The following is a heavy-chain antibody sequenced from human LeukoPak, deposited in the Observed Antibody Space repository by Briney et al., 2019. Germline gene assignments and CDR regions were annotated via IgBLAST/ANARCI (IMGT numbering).Heavy chain of an antibody. CDR2: INHSGST. D-gene: IGHD2-2*01. J-gene: IGHJ5*02. CDR1: GGSLSGYY. CDR3: ARGSSTSCLWFDP. Sequence: PSETLSLTCAVYGGSLSGYYWIWIRQPPGKGLEWIGEINHSGSTNYNPSLKSRVTISVDTSKNQFSLKLSSVTAADTAVYYCARGSSTSCLWFDPWGQGTLVTVSS. V-gene: IGHV4-34*01.